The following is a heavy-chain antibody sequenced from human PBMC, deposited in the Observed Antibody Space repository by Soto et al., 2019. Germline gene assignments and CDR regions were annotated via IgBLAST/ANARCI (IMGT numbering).Heavy chain of an antibody. J-gene: IGHJ4*02. CDR3: ARDAVYDYVSGQTYYFDY. Sequence: ASVKVSCKASGYTLTSYYMHWVRQAPGQGLEWMGIINPTGGSTSYAQKFQGRVIMTRDTSTSTVYMELSSLRSEDTAVYYCARDAVYDYVSGQTYYFDYWGQGTLVTVSS. CDR1: GYTLTSYY. D-gene: IGHD3-16*01. V-gene: IGHV1-46*01. CDR2: INPTGGST.